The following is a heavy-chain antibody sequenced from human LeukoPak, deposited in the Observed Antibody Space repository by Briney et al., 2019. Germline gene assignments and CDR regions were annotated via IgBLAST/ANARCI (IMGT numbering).Heavy chain of an antibody. CDR2: ISYDGSNK. CDR1: GFTFSSYA. D-gene: IGHD3-10*01. J-gene: IGHJ6*03. CDR3: ARVGQSMVRGINYYMDV. V-gene: IGHV3-30*01. Sequence: GGSLRLSCAASGFTFSSYAMLWVRQAPGKGLEWVAVISYDGSNKYYADSVKGRFTISRDNSKNTLYLQMNSLRAGDTAVYYCARVGQSMVRGINYYMDVWGKGTTVTVSS.